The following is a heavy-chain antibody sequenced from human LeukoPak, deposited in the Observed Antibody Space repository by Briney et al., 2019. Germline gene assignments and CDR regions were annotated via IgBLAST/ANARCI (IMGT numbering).Heavy chain of an antibody. CDR2: IRSKANSYAT. D-gene: IGHD6-6*01. Sequence: GGSLRLSCAASGFTFSGSAMHWVRQASGKGLEWFGRIRSKANSYATAYAASVKGRFTISRDDSKNTAYLQMNSLKTEDTAVYYCTRHPPLKYSSSSNYYMDVWGKGTTVTVSS. J-gene: IGHJ6*03. CDR3: TRHPPLKYSSSSNYYMDV. CDR1: GFTFSGSA. V-gene: IGHV3-73*01.